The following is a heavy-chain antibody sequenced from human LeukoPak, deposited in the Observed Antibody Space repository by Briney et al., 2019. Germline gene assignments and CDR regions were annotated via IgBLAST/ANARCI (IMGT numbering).Heavy chain of an antibody. CDR1: GFTFSSYG. V-gene: IGHV3-33*01. D-gene: IGHD6-13*01. CDR2: IWYGGSNK. J-gene: IGHJ4*02. CDR3: ARDRAAADLDY. Sequence: PGRSLRLSCAASGFTFSSYGMHWVRQAPGKGLEWVAVIWYGGSNKFYADSVKGRFTISRDNSKNTLYLQMNSLRAEDTAVYYCARDRAAADLDYWGQGTLVTVSS.